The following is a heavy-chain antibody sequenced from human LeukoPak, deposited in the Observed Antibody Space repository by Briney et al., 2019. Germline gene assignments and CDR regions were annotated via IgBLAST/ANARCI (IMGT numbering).Heavy chain of an antibody. CDR3: ARSGWRLDWFDP. V-gene: IGHV4-4*09. J-gene: IGHJ5*02. D-gene: IGHD3-16*01. CDR1: GGSISSYY. Sequence: SETLSLTCTVSGGSISSYYWSWIRQPPGKGLEWIGYIYTSGSTNYNPSLKSRATISVDTSKNQFSLKLSSVTAADTAVYYCARSGWRLDWFDPWGQGTLVTVSS. CDR2: IYTSGST.